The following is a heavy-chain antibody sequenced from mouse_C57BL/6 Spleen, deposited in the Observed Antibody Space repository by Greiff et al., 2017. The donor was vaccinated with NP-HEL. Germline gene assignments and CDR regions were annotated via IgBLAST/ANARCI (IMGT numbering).Heavy chain of an antibody. Sequence: QVQLKESGAELVRPGASVTLSCKASGYTFTDYEMHWVKQTPVHGLEWIGAIDPETGGTAYNQKFKGKAILTADKSSSTAYMELSSLTSEASADYYCTRWGEAGPAWFAYWGQGTLVTVSA. CDR1: GYTFTDYE. CDR3: TRWGEAGPAWFAY. D-gene: IGHD4-1*01. CDR2: IDPETGGT. V-gene: IGHV1-15*01. J-gene: IGHJ3*01.